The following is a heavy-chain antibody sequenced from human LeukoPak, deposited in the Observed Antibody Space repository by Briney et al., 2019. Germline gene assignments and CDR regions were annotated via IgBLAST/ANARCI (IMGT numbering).Heavy chain of an antibody. J-gene: IGHJ4*02. CDR2: VYSGGNT. V-gene: IGHV3-53*01. Sequence: GGSLRLSCTASGFTVSSDYMSWVRQAPGKGLEWVSVVYSGGNTYYADSVKGRFTISRDNSKNTLYLQMNSLRAEDTAVYSCAIWRDGYSTYNFDYWAQGTLVTVSS. D-gene: IGHD5-24*01. CDR1: GFTVSSDY. CDR3: AIWRDGYSTYNFDY.